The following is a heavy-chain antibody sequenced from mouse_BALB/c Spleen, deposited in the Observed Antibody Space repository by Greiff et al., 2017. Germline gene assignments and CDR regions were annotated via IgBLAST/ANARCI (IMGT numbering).Heavy chain of an antibody. Sequence: VQLQQSGAELAKPGASVKMSCKASGYTFTSYWMHWVKQRPGQGLEWIGYINPSTGYTEYNQKFKDKATLTADKSSSTAYMQLSSLTSEDSAVYYCARSSRSYYFDYWGQGTTLTVSS. CDR3: ARSSRSYYFDY. J-gene: IGHJ2*01. V-gene: IGHV1-7*01. CDR2: INPSTGYT. CDR1: GYTFTSYW. D-gene: IGHD2-14*01.